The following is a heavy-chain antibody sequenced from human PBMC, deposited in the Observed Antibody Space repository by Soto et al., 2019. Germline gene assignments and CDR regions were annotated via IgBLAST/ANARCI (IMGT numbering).Heavy chain of an antibody. J-gene: IGHJ4*02. Sequence: GASVKVSCKASGGTFSSYAISWVRQAPGQGLEWMGGIIPIFGTANYAQKFQGRVTITADKSTSTAYMELSSLRSEDTAVYYCARAPPRYYGSYFDYWGQGTLVTVSS. CDR1: GGTFSSYA. V-gene: IGHV1-69*06. D-gene: IGHD3-10*01. CDR3: ARAPPRYYGSYFDY. CDR2: IIPIFGTA.